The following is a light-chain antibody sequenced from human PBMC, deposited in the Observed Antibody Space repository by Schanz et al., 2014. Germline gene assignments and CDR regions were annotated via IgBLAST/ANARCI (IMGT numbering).Light chain of an antibody. V-gene: IGLV1-44*01. Sequence: QSVLTQPPSASGPPGQRVTISCSGSSSNIGSNPVNWYQQLPRAAPTLLIYTSDQRPSGVPDRFSGSKSGTSASLAISGLQSEDEADYYCMIWPSNASGVFGGGTKLTVL. CDR2: TSD. CDR3: MIWPSNASGV. CDR1: SSNIGSNP. J-gene: IGLJ3*02.